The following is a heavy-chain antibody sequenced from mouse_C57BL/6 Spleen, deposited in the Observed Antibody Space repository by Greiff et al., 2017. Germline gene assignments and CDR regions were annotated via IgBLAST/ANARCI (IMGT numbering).Heavy chain of an antibody. CDR2: IDPSDSET. V-gene: IGHV1-52*01. J-gene: IGHJ2*01. CDR1: GYTFTSYW. D-gene: IGHD4-1*01. CDR3: ARERNCAFDY. Sequence: QVQLKQPGAELVRPGSSVKLSCKASGYTFTSYWMHWVKQRPIQGLEWIGNIDPSDSETHYNQKFKDKATLTVDKPSSTAYMQLSSLTSEDSAVYDCARERNCAFDYWGQGTTLTVSS.